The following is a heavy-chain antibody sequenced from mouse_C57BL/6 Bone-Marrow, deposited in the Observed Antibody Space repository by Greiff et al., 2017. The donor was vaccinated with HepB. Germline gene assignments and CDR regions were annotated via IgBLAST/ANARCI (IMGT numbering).Heavy chain of an antibody. CDR1: GYAFSSSW. V-gene: IGHV1-82*01. CDR2: IYPGDGDT. J-gene: IGHJ2*01. Sequence: VKLVESGPELVKPGASVKISCKASGYAFSSSWMNWVKQRPGKGLEWIGRIYPGDGDTNYNGKCKGKATLTADKSSSTAYMQLSSLTSEDSAVYFCADYYGSSYPLFDYWGQGTTLTVSS. D-gene: IGHD1-1*01. CDR3: ADYYGSSYPLFDY.